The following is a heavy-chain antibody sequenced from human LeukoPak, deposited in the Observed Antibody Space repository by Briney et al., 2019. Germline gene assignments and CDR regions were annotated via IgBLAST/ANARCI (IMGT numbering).Heavy chain of an antibody. CDR3: ARSPELLWFGELFDY. J-gene: IGHJ4*02. D-gene: IGHD3-10*01. CDR1: GYTFTSYG. Sequence: SVKVSCKASGYTFTSYGISWVRQAPGQGLEWMGGIIPIFGTANYAQKFQGRVTITRDTSASTAYMELSSLRSEDTAVYYCARSPELLWFGELFDYWGQGTLVTVSS. V-gene: IGHV1-69*05. CDR2: IIPIFGTA.